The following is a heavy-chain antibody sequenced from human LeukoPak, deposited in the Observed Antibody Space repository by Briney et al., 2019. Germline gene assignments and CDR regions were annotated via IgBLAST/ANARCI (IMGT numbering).Heavy chain of an antibody. J-gene: IGHJ3*02. CDR2: IWYDGSNK. CDR1: GFTFSSYG. Sequence: GGSLRLSCAASGFTFSSYGMHWVRQAPGKGLEWVAVIWYDGSNKYYADSVKGRFTISRDNSKNTLYLQMNSLRAEDTAVYYCAKGDEYQLPGAFDIWGQGTMVTVSS. V-gene: IGHV3-33*06. CDR3: AKGDEYQLPGAFDI. D-gene: IGHD2-2*01.